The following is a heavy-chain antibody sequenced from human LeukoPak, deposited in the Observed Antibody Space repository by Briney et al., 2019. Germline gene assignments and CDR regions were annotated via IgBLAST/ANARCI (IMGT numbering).Heavy chain of an antibody. CDR2: FDPENDKT. Sequence: ASVKVSCKASGGTFSSYAISWVRQAPGEGLEWMGGFDPENDKTFYAQKFQGRATMTEDTSIDTAYMELSSLRSDDTAVYYCATTESIAAAGRDYWGQGTLVVVSS. D-gene: IGHD6-13*01. J-gene: IGHJ4*02. CDR1: GGTFSSYA. CDR3: ATTESIAAAGRDY. V-gene: IGHV1-24*01.